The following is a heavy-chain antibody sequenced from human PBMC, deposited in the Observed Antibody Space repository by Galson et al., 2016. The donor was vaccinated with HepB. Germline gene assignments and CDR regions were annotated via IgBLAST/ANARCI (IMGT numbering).Heavy chain of an antibody. D-gene: IGHD5-18*01. CDR2: ISLSGNTV. Sequence: SLRLSCAASGFTFSIYAMRWVRQAPGKGLEWVSYISLSGNTVYYADSVRGRFTISRDNAKNSLYLQMDSLRDEDTAVYYCASRLGTGYSFGSDYWGQGTLVTVAS. CDR1: GFTFSIYA. V-gene: IGHV3-48*02. CDR3: ASRLGTGYSFGSDY. J-gene: IGHJ4*02.